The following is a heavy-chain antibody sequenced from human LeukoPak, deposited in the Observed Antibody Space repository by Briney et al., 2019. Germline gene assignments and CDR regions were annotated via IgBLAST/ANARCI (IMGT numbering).Heavy chain of an antibody. CDR3: AKDRGDGYNSGYFVY. V-gene: IGHV4-4*02. D-gene: IGHD5-24*01. J-gene: IGHJ4*02. CDR2: IYHTGST. Sequence: PGGSLRLSCAASGFTFSSCSMNWVRQPPGKGLEWIGEIYHTGSTNYDPSLKSRVTISVDKSKNQFSLKLSSVTAADTAVYYCAKDRGDGYNSGYFVYWGQGTLVTVSS. CDR1: GFTFSSCSM.